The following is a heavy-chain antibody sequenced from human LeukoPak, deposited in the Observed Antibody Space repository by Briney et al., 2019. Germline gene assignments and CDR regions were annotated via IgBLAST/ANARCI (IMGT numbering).Heavy chain of an antibody. V-gene: IGHV3-7*01. Sequence: GGSLRLSCAASGFTFSNYWMTWVRQAPGKGLEWVANIGQDGGEKYYVDSVKGRFTISRDNTKDSLYLQMNSLGAEDTALYYCARLRGGSYWGQGTMVTVSS. D-gene: IGHD2-15*01. CDR1: GFTFSNYW. CDR2: IGQDGGEK. J-gene: IGHJ3*01. CDR3: ARLRGGSY.